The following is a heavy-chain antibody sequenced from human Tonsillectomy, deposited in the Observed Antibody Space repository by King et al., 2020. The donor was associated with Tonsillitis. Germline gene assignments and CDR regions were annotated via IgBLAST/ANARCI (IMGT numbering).Heavy chain of an antibody. CDR1: GFAFDDYA. V-gene: IGHV3-9*01. D-gene: IGHD3-10*01. J-gene: IGHJ2*01. CDR3: AKPTVRGDDSPEYWYFDL. CDR2: ISWNGGSI. Sequence: VQLVQSGGGLVQPGRSLRLSCAASGFAFDDYAMHWVRQAPGKGLEWVSGISWNGGSIGYADSVKGRFTISRDNAKNSLYLQMNSLRAEDTALYYCAKPTVRGDDSPEYWYFDLWGRGTLVTVSS.